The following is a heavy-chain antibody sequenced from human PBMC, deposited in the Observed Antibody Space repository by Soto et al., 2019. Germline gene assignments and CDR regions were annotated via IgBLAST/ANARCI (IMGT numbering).Heavy chain of an antibody. D-gene: IGHD4-17*01. J-gene: IGHJ3*02. CDR2: ISWNNGSI. CDR3: AKDMGYGDLPKVHAFDI. V-gene: IGHV3-9*01. Sequence: EVQLVESGGGLVQPGRSLRLSCAASGFTFDDYAMHWVRQAPGKGLEWVSGISWNNGSIGYADSVKGRFTISRDNAKNSLYLQMNSLRAEDTALYYCAKDMGYGDLPKVHAFDIWGQGTMVTVSS. CDR1: GFTFDDYA.